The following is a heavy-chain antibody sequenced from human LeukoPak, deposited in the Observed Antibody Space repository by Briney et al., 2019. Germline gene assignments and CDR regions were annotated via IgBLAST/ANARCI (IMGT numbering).Heavy chain of an antibody. CDR2: IYPGDSDT. Sequence: EESLKISCKGSGYSFTTYWIAWVRQMPGKGLEWMGIIYPGDSDTRYSPSFQGQVTISADKSISTAYLQWSSLKASDTAMYYCARQDYYDSSGYYNWFDPWGQGTLVTVSS. J-gene: IGHJ5*02. V-gene: IGHV5-51*01. CDR1: GYSFTTYW. D-gene: IGHD3-22*01. CDR3: ARQDYYDSSGYYNWFDP.